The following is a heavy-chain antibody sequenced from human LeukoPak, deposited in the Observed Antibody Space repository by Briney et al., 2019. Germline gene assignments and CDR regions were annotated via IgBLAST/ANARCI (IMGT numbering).Heavy chain of an antibody. CDR2: ISGTT. CDR3: AKFLSAMYFDL. V-gene: IGHV3-23*01. Sequence: GGSLRLSCAASGFTFSSYAMNWVRQAPGKGLEWVSTISGTTYYADSVKGRYSISRDDSQNMLLLQMDNVRSDDAAVYYCAKFLSAMYFDLWGRGTLVTVSS. CDR1: GFTFSSYA. J-gene: IGHJ2*01.